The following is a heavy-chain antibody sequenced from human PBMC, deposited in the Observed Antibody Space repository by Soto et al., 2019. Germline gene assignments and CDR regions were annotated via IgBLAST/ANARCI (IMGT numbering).Heavy chain of an antibody. Sequence: GGSLRLSCVASGFIFSNCWMYWVRQAPGMGLVWVSHINSDGSYTTYADSVKGRFTISRDNAKNTLYLQMNSLKTEDTAVYYCTTGLTIFGVVIDPWGQGTLVTVSS. J-gene: IGHJ5*02. V-gene: IGHV3-74*01. CDR3: TTGLTIFGVVIDP. CDR1: GFIFSNCW. CDR2: INSDGSYT. D-gene: IGHD3-3*01.